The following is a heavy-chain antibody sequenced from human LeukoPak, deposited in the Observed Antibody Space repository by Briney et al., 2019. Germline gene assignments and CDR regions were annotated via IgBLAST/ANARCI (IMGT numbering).Heavy chain of an antibody. CDR3: ARTLGDYGSGSYYY. Sequence: KPSETLSLTCTVSGGSISSSSYYWGWIRQPPGKGLEWIGSIYYSGSTYYNPSLKSRVTISVDTSKNQFSLKLSSVTAADTAVYYCARTLGDYGSGSYYYWGQGTLVTVSS. D-gene: IGHD3-10*01. CDR1: GGSISSSSYY. V-gene: IGHV4-39*07. CDR2: IYYSGST. J-gene: IGHJ4*02.